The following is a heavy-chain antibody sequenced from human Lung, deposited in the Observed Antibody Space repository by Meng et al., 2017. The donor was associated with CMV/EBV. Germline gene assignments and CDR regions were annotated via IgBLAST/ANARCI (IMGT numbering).Heavy chain of an antibody. D-gene: IGHD6-13*01. V-gene: IGHV3-30*02. Sequence: LSLTXAASGFTFSSYGMHWVRQAPGKGLEWVAFIRYDGSNKYYADSVKGRFTISRDNSKNTLYLQMNSLRAEDTAVYYCAKDRLSSSSWYYYYYGMDVWGQGXTVTVSS. CDR1: GFTFSSYG. CDR3: AKDRLSSSSWYYYYYGMDV. CDR2: IRYDGSNK. J-gene: IGHJ6*02.